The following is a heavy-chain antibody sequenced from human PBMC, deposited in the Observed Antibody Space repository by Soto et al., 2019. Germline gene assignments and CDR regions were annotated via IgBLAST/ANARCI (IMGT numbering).Heavy chain of an antibody. CDR3: ARLEYYYDSSGYYPDDFDI. V-gene: IGHV5-10-1*01. J-gene: IGHJ3*02. CDR1: GYSFAGYW. CDR2: IDPSDSQT. Sequence: GESLKISCKGSGYSFAGYWITWVRQKPGKGLEWMGRIDPSDSQTYYSPSFRGHVTISATKSITTVFLQWSSLRASDTAMYYCARLEYYYDSSGYYPDDFDIWGQGTMVTVSS. D-gene: IGHD3-22*01.